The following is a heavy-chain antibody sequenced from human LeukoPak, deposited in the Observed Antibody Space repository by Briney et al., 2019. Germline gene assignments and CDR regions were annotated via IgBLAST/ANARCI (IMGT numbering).Heavy chain of an antibody. CDR3: ARGGVTTVPAAVYAFDI. J-gene: IGHJ3*02. Sequence: GGSLRPSCAASGFTFSSYAMHWVRQAPGKGLEWVAVISYDGSNKYYADSVKGRFTISRDNSKNTLYLQMNSLRAEDTAVYYCARGGVTTVPAAVYAFDIWGQGTMVTVSS. CDR1: GFTFSSYA. D-gene: IGHD4-11*01. CDR2: ISYDGSNK. V-gene: IGHV3-30*04.